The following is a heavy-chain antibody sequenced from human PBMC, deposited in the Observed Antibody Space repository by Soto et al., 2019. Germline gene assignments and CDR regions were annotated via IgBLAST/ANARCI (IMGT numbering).Heavy chain of an antibody. CDR1: GGSISSGGYS. D-gene: IGHD4-17*01. V-gene: IGHV4-30-2*01. CDR3: SRGDSGGNFDY. J-gene: IGHJ4*02. Sequence: SETLSLTCAVSGGSISSGGYSWSWIRQPPGRGLEWIGYIYHSGSTYYNPSLKSRVTISVDRSKNQFSLKLSSVTAADTAVYYCSRGDSGGNFDYRGQGNLVTVS. CDR2: IYHSGST.